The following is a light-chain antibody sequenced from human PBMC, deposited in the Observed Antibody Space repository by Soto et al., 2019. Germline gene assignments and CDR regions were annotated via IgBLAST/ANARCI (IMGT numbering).Light chain of an antibody. J-gene: IGKJ1*01. Sequence: DVQITHSPSSLSASVCYRVTSTCRASQAIDSWLAWYQQKPGEAPKLLIFTGYLLHSGVPPRFSGSGSGTDFTLTISSLQPEDFATYYCQQTLSFPPTFGQGTKV. CDR2: TGY. V-gene: IGKV1-12*01. CDR1: QAIDSW. CDR3: QQTLSFPPT.